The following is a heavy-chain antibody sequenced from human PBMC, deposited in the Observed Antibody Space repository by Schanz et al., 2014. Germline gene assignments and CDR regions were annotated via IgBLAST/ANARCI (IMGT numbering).Heavy chain of an antibody. V-gene: IGHV4-31*03. CDR2: ISYSGST. J-gene: IGHJ5*02. CDR1: GGSVSSGGDY. CDR3: AREPLSGYNWFDP. Sequence: VQLQESGPGLVKPSQTLSLTCTVSGGSVSSGGDYWSWIRQHPGKGLEWIGFISYSGSTYYNPSLKSRVTISVDTSKNQFSLNLSSATAADAAVYYCAREPLSGYNWFDPWGQGSLVTVSS. D-gene: IGHD6-25*01.